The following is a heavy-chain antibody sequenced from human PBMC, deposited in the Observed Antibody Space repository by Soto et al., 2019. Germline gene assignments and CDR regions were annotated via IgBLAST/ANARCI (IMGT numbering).Heavy chain of an antibody. CDR2: IYYSGST. Sequence: SETLSLTCTVSGGSISSGGYYWSWIRQHPGKGLEWIGYIYYSGSTYSNPSLKSRVTISVDTSKNQFSLKLSSVTAADTAVYYCARDISPSITMVRGVSWFDPWGQGNLVTVSS. J-gene: IGHJ5*02. D-gene: IGHD3-10*01. CDR3: ARDISPSITMVRGVSWFDP. V-gene: IGHV4-31*03. CDR1: GGSISSGGYY.